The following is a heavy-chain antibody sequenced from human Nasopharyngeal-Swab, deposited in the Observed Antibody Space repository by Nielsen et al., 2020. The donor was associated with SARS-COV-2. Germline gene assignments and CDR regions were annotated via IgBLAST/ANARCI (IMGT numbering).Heavy chain of an antibody. CDR3: ARDSTYYYDSGSDGAFDI. V-gene: IGHV1-69*06. CDR2: IIPIFGTA. J-gene: IGHJ3*02. D-gene: IGHD3-22*01. Sequence: WVRQAPGQGLEWMGGIIPIFGTANYAQKFQGRVTITADKSTSTAYMELSSLRSEDTAVYYCARDSTYYYDSGSDGAFDIWGQGTMVTVSS.